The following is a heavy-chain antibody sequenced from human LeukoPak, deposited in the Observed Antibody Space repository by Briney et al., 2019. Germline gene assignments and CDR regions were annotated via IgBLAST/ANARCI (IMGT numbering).Heavy chain of an antibody. CDR1: GGSISSYY. Sequence: SGTLSLTCTVSGGSISSYYLGWIRQPAGKGLEWIGRIYNSGSIDYRHYHNSRVTMSVDTSKSQFSLKLSSVNAADTAVYYWARDEAGRLDTGTESCFDPWGQGTLVTVSS. J-gene: IGHJ5*02. D-gene: IGHD1-1*01. CDR3: ARDEAGRLDTGTESCFDP. CDR2: IYNSGSI. V-gene: IGHV4-4*07.